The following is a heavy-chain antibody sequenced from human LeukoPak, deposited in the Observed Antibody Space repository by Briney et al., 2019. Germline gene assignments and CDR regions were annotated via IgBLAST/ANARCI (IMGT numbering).Heavy chain of an antibody. CDR2: FYYSGST. J-gene: IGHJ3*02. CDR3: ARHAYCGGDCFGGAFEI. V-gene: IGHV4-59*08. CDR1: GGSISYYY. D-gene: IGHD2-21*02. Sequence: PSETLSLTCTVSGGSISYYYRSWIRQPPGKGLEWIGYFYYSGSTSYNPSLKSRVTISLDTSKHQFSLKLNSVTAADTAVYYCARHAYCGGDCFGGAFEIWGQGTMVTASS.